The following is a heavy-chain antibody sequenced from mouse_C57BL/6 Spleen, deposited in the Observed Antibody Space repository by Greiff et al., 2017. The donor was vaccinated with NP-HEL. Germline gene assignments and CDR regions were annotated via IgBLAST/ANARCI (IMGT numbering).Heavy chain of an antibody. CDR3: AREAGYFDY. V-gene: IGHV1-64*01. D-gene: IGHD3-2*02. CDR2: IHPNSGST. Sequence: QVQLKESGAELVKPGASVKLSCKASGYTFTSYWMHWVKQRPGQGLEWIGMIHPNSGSTNYNEKFKSKATLTVDKSSSTAYMQLSSLTSEDSAVYYCAREAGYFDYWGQGTTLTVSS. CDR1: GYTFTSYW. J-gene: IGHJ2*01.